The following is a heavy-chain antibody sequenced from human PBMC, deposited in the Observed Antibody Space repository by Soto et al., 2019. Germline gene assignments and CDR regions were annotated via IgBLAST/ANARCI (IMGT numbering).Heavy chain of an antibody. CDR3: TRQKDIVVVPAAISSFDP. CDR1: GFTFSGSA. CDR2: IRSKANSYAT. V-gene: IGHV3-73*01. J-gene: IGHJ5*02. Sequence: GGSLRLSCAASGFTFSGSAMHWVRQASGKGLEWVGRIRSKANSYATAYAASVKGRFTISRDDSKNTAYLQMNSLKTEDTAVYYCTRQKDIVVVPAAISSFDPWGQGTLVTVSS. D-gene: IGHD2-2*02.